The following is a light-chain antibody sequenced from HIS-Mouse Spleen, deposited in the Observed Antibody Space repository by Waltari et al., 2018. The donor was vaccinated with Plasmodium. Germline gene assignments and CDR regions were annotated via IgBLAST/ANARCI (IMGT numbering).Light chain of an antibody. CDR1: QGISSY. CDR3: QQYYSYPLT. J-gene: IGKJ4*01. Sequence: AIRMTQSPSSFSASRGERVTITGRASQGISSYLAWYQQKPGKAPKLLIYAASTLQSGVPSRFSGSGSGTDFTLTISCLQSEDFATYYCQQYYSYPLTFGGGTKVEIK. CDR2: AAS. V-gene: IGKV1-8*01.